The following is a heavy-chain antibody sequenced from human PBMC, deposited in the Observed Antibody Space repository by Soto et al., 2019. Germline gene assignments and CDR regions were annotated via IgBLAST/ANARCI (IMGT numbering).Heavy chain of an antibody. J-gene: IGHJ3*01. CDR1: GFTFEDVA. Sequence: GGSLRLSCAASGFTFEDVAMHWVRQGPGKGLEWVSGISWDGGKVAYGNSVEGRLTISRDNAKNSLYLQMSSLRPEDTALYFCARATTGTIVARGFDVWGQGTMVTVSS. CDR3: ARATTGTIVARGFDV. CDR2: ISWDGGKV. D-gene: IGHD1-1*01. V-gene: IGHV3-9*01.